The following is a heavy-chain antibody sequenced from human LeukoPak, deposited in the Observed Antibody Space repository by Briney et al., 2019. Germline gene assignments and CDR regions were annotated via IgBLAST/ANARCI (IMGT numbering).Heavy chain of an antibody. CDR1: GYTFTGYY. CDR2: IKPNSGGT. Sequence: WASVKVSRKASGYTFTGYYMHWVRQAPGQGLEWMGWIKPNSGGTNYAQKFQGRVTMTRDTSISTAYMELSRLRSDDTAVYYCARERDFPDYWGQGTLVTVSS. D-gene: IGHD3-3*01. V-gene: IGHV1-2*02. J-gene: IGHJ4*02. CDR3: ARERDFPDY.